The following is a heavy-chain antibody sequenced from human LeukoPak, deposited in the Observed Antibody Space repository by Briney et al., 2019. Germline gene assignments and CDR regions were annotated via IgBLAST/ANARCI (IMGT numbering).Heavy chain of an antibody. CDR1: GFTFSNYA. J-gene: IGHJ3*02. CDR3: ARLEVFDAFDI. CDR2: ISGSGSNT. V-gene: IGHV3-23*01. Sequence: PGGSLRLSCAASGFTFSNYAMTWVRQAPGKGLECVSVISGSGSNTDYADSVKGRFTISRDNSKNTLSLQMNSLRAEDTAVYYCARLEVFDAFDIWGQGTMVTVSS. D-gene: IGHD3-3*01.